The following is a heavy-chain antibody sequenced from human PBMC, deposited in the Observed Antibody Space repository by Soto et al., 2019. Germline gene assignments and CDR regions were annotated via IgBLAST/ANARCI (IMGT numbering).Heavy chain of an antibody. CDR1: GYSISSTHW. D-gene: IGHD3-22*01. Sequence: SETLSLTCAVSGYSISSTHWWGWIRQPPGKGLEWIGNIYYSGSTYYNPSLKSRVTMSVDTSKNQFSLNLRSVTAVDTAMYYCARTMDAADYYDGPLDPWGQGTLVTVSS. V-gene: IGHV4-28*01. CDR3: ARTMDAADYYDGPLDP. J-gene: IGHJ5*02. CDR2: IYYSGST.